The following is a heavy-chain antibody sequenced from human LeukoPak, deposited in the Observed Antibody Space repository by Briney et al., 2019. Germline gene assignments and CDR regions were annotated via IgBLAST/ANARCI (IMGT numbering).Heavy chain of an antibody. D-gene: IGHD3-22*01. V-gene: IGHV3-20*04. CDR2: INWIGGST. CDR3: AKSWNYYDSSGDDALDI. J-gene: IGHJ3*02. Sequence: GRSLRLSCAASGFTFDDYAMHWVRQAPGKGLEWVSTINWIGGSTGYADSVKGRFTISRDNAKNSLYLQMNSLRVEDTAVYYCAKSWNYYDSSGDDALDIWGQGTMVTVSS. CDR1: GFTFDDYA.